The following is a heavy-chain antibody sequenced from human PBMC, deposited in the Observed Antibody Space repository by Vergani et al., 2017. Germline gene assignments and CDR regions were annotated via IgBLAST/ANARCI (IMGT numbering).Heavy chain of an antibody. CDR1: GGSFSGYY. CDR2: INHSGST. V-gene: IGHV4-34*01. CDR3: ARVLYYYYGMDV. J-gene: IGHJ6*02. Sequence: QVQLQQWGAGLLKPSETLSLTCAVYGGSFSGYYWSWIRQPPGKGLEWIGEINHSGSTNYNPSLKSRVTISVDTSKNQFALKLCSVTAADPAVYYCARVLYYYYGMDVWGQGTTVTVSS.